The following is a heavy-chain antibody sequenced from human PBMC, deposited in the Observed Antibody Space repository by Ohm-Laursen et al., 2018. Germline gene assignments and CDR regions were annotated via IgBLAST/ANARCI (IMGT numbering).Heavy chain of an antibody. CDR1: GFTFSSYS. CDR2: ISSSSGDI. D-gene: IGHD2-15*01. CDR3: ARDLRYCSGGTCHYYNYGMDV. V-gene: IGHV3-21*01. Sequence: GSLRLSCAASGFTFSSYSMNWVRQAPGKGLEWVSSISSSSGDIYYADSVKGRFTISRDNPKNSLYLQMNSLRAEDTAVYYCARDLRYCSGGTCHYYNYGMDVWGQGTTVTVSS. J-gene: IGHJ6*02.